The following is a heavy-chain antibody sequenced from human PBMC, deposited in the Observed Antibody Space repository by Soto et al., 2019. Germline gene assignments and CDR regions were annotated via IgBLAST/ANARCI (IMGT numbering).Heavy chain of an antibody. CDR2: ISAYNGNT. Sequence: GASVKVSCKASGYTFTSYGISWVRQAPGQGLEWMGWISAYNGNTNYAQKLQGRVTMTTDTSTSTAYMELRSLRSDDTAVYYCARVPVVVVAATLNLGMEVWGQGTTVTVSS. V-gene: IGHV1-18*01. J-gene: IGHJ6*02. CDR1: GYTFTSYG. D-gene: IGHD2-15*01. CDR3: ARVPVVVVAATLNLGMEV.